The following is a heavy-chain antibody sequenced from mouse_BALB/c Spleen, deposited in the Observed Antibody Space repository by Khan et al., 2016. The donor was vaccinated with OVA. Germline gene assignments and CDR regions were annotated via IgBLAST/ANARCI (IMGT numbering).Heavy chain of an antibody. CDR1: GYTFSSSW. Sequence: QVQLQQSGAELVRPGSSVKISCKASGYTFSSSWMNWVKHRPGQGLEWIGQIYPGNDDTDYNGKFKDKASLTADKSSRTAYMQLTSLTSEDSAVYFCASYFGSRFAYWGQGTLVTVSA. CDR3: ASYFGSRFAY. V-gene: IGHV1-80*01. D-gene: IGHD1-1*01. CDR2: IYPGNDDT. J-gene: IGHJ3*01.